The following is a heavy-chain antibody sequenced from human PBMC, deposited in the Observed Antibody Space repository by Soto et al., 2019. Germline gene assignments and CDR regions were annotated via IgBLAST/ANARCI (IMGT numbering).Heavy chain of an antibody. CDR1: GGAIISGGYY. V-gene: IGHV4-31*03. J-gene: IGHJ4*02. D-gene: IGHD2-15*01. Sequence: SETLSLTCTVSGGAIISGGYYFIGIRQHPGNGLEWIGYIYYSGSTYYNPSLKSRVTISVDTSKNQFSLKLSSVTAADTAVYYCARNLFYGGNAIQIDYWGQGTLVTVSS. CDR3: ARNLFYGGNAIQIDY. CDR2: IYYSGST.